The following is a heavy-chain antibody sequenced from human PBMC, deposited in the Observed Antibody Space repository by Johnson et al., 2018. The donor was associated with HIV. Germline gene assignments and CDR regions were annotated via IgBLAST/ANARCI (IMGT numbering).Heavy chain of an antibody. CDR2: IKQDGSEK. CDR3: TTEKHAPRAFDI. D-gene: IGHD2-2*01. Sequence: VQLVESGGGVVQPGRSLRLSCAASGFTFSSYAMHWVRQAPGKGLEWVANIKQDGSEKYYVDSVKGRFTISRDNAKNSLYLQMNSLRAEDTAVYYCTTEKHAPRAFDIWGQGTMVTVSS. J-gene: IGHJ3*02. V-gene: IGHV3-7*04. CDR1: GFTFSSYA.